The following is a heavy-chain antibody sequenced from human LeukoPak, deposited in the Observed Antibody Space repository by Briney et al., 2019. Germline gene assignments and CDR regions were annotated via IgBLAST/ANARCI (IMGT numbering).Heavy chain of an antibody. D-gene: IGHD3-16*01. CDR2: IYHSGST. CDR1: GGSFSGYY. V-gene: IGHV4-34*01. J-gene: IGHJ4*02. Sequence: PSETLSLTCAVYGGSFSGYYWSWIRQPPGKGLEWIGSIYHSGSTYYNPSLKSRVNISVDTSKNQFSLKLRSVTAADTAVYYCARLYGYWGQGTLVTVSS. CDR3: ARLYGY.